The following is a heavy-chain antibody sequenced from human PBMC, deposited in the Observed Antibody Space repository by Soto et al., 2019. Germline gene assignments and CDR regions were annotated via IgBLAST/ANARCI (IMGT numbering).Heavy chain of an antibody. V-gene: IGHV4-39*01. CDR2: IYYSGST. D-gene: IGHD1-26*01. Sequence: SETLSLTCTVSGGSISSSSYYWGWIRQPPGKGLEWIGSIYYSGSTYYNPSLKSRVTISVDTSKNQFSLKLSSVTAADTAVYYCAIRDPRGRYFNYWGQGTLVTVS. CDR3: AIRDPRGRYFNY. CDR1: GGSISSSSYY. J-gene: IGHJ4*02.